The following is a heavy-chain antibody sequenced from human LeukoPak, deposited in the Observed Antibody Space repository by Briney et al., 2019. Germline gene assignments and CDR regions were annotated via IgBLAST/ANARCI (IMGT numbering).Heavy chain of an antibody. CDR2: ISAYNGNT. D-gene: IGHD3-22*01. CDR3: TRDKGYYDSSTFDY. Sequence: ASVKVSCKASGGTFSSYAISWVRQAPRQGLEWMGWISAYNGNTNYAQKLQGRVTMTTDTSTSTAYMELRSLRSDDTAVYYCTRDKGYYDSSTFDYWGQGTLVTVSS. V-gene: IGHV1-18*01. CDR1: GGTFSSYA. J-gene: IGHJ4*02.